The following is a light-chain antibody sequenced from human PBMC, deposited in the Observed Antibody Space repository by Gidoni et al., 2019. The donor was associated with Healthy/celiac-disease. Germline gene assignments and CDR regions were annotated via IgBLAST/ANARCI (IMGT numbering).Light chain of an antibody. J-gene: IGKJ4*01. CDR1: QSVSSSY. CDR2: GAS. Sequence: ELVLTQSPGTLSLSPGERATLPCRASQSVSSSYLAWYQQKPGQAPRLLIYGASSRATGIPDRFSGSGSGTDFTLTISRLEPEDFAVYYCQQYGSSPPVSLTFGGGTKVEIK. V-gene: IGKV3-20*01. CDR3: QQYGSSPPVSLT.